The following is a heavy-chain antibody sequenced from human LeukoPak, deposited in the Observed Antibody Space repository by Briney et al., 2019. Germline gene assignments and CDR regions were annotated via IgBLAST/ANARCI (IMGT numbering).Heavy chain of an antibody. Sequence: GGSLRHSCAASGFTFSTYAMNWVRQAPGKGLEWVAVISYDGSNKYYADSVKGRFTISRDNSKNTLYLQMNSLRAEDTAVYYCAKAIGELFGDHDAFDIWGQGTMVTVSS. CDR2: ISYDGSNK. CDR3: AKAIGELFGDHDAFDI. V-gene: IGHV3-30*18. J-gene: IGHJ3*02. CDR1: GFTFSTYA. D-gene: IGHD3-10*01.